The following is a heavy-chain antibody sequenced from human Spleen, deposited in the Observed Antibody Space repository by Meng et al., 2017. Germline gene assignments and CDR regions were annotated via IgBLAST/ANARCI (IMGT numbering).Heavy chain of an antibody. CDR1: GFTVSSSY. D-gene: IGHD4-17*01. CDR3: ARGSDYKVDY. J-gene: IGHJ4*02. V-gene: IGHV3-53*02. CDR2: IYSGGTT. Sequence: VQLVGTGGGLLQPGGSLSLSCAASGFTVSSSYMNWVRQAPGKGLEWVSLIYSGGTTNYADSVKGRFTISRDNSKNTLYLQMNSLRAEDTAAYYCARGSDYKVDYWGQGTLVTVSS.